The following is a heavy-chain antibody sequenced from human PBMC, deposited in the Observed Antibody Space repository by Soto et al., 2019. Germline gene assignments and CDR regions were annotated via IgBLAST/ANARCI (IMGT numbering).Heavy chain of an antibody. D-gene: IGHD5-12*01. CDR1: GGSISSGGYY. CDR3: ARDRSRKRGYSGYEGYYYYGMDV. V-gene: IGHV4-31*03. CDR2: IYYSGST. Sequence: SETLSLSCTVSGGSISSGGYYWSWIRQHPGKGLEWIGYIYYSGSTYYNPSLKSRVTISVDTSKNQFSLKLSSVTAADTAVYYCARDRSRKRGYSGYEGYYYYGMDVWGQGTTVTVSS. J-gene: IGHJ6*02.